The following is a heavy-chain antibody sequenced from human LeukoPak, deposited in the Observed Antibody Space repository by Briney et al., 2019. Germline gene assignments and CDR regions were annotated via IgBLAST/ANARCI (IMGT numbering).Heavy chain of an antibody. CDR3: ARTDSSSSGAFDY. CDR1: GYTFTSYG. V-gene: IGHV1-18*01. Sequence: ASVKVSCKASGYTFTSYGISWVRQAPGQGLEWMGWISAYNGNTNYAQKLQGRVTITADKSTSTAYMELSSLRSEDTAVYYCARTDSSSSGAFDYWGQGTLVTVSS. CDR2: ISAYNGNT. D-gene: IGHD6-6*01. J-gene: IGHJ4*02.